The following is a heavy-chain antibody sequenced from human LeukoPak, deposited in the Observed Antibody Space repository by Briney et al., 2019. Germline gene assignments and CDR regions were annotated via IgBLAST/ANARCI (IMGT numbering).Heavy chain of an antibody. D-gene: IGHD3-9*01. CDR3: GRRTSYDTLTGYTYWYFDL. V-gene: IGHV4-59*01. CDR2: TSYSGGT. CDR1: GGSISSYY. J-gene: IGHJ2*01. Sequence: SETLSLTCTVSGGSISSYYWSWLRQPPGRGLEWIGYTSYSGGTDYNPSLRSRVTLSVDTSKNQASLKLSSLTAADTAVYYCGRRTSYDTLTGYTYWYFDLWGRGTLVTVSS.